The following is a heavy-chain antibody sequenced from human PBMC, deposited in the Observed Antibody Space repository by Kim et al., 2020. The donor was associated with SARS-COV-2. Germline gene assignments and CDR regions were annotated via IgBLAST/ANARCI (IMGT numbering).Heavy chain of an antibody. CDR3: TRVIVGAAGLFDC. V-gene: IGHV3-74*01. D-gene: IGHD1-26*01. J-gene: IGHJ4*02. Sequence: TNAESVKARFTMSRANAKKTLFLQTNGLRGGDTAVYYCTRVIVGAAGLFDCWGQGTLVTVSS.